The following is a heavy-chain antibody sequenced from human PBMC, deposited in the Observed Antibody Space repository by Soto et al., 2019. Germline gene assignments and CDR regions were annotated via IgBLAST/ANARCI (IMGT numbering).Heavy chain of an antibody. D-gene: IGHD6-19*01. CDR3: AKDRVSEHSSGWPQGH. Sequence: QVQLVESGGGVVQPGRSLRLSCAASGFTFSGYGMHWVRQAPGNGLDWVAAISNDASTKHYADSVKGRFTISRDNSKNTLDLQMNSLSAEDTAVYYSAKDRVSEHSSGWPQGHWGQGTLVTVSS. V-gene: IGHV3-30*18. CDR2: ISNDASTK. J-gene: IGHJ4*02. CDR1: GFTFSGYG.